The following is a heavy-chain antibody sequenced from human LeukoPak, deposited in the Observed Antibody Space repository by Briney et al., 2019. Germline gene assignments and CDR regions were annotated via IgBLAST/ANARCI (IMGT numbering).Heavy chain of an antibody. V-gene: IGHV1-69*01. J-gene: IGHJ4*02. CDR2: IIPIFGTA. D-gene: IGHD5-18*01. CDR3: ARARKEDTAMAY. CDR1: GGTFSSYA. Sequence: SVKVSCKASGGTFSSYAISWVRQAPGQGLEWMGGIIPIFGTANYAQKFQGRVTITADESTSTAYMELSSLRSEDMAVYYCARARKEDTAMAYWGQGTLVTVSS.